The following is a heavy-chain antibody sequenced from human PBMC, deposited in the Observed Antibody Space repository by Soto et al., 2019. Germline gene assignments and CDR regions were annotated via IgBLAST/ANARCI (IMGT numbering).Heavy chain of an antibody. J-gene: IGHJ3*02. CDR3: ARDLGYCSSTSCYWSGKYAFDI. Sequence: SVKVSCKASGGTFSSYTISWVRQAPGQGLEWMGRIIPILGIANYAQKFQGRVTITADKSTSTAYMELSSLRSEDTAVYYCARDLGYCSSTSCYWSGKYAFDIWG. CDR1: GGTFSSYT. D-gene: IGHD2-2*01. V-gene: IGHV1-69*04. CDR2: IIPILGIA.